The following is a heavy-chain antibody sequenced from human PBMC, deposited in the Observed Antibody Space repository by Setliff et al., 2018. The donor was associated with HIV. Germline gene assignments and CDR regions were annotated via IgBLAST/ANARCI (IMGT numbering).Heavy chain of an antibody. Sequence: AASVKVSCKASGYTFTSYGLSWVRQAPGHGLEWMGWIGAYNGDTNYAQKFQGRVTMTRDTSTSTVYMEVSSLRSEDTAVYYCARDGNLYTTSITAGPYYFDFWGQGTLVTVSS. D-gene: IGHD6-13*01. J-gene: IGHJ4*02. CDR2: IGAYNGDT. CDR3: ARDGNLYTTSITAGPYYFDF. CDR1: GYTFTSYG. V-gene: IGHV1-18*01.